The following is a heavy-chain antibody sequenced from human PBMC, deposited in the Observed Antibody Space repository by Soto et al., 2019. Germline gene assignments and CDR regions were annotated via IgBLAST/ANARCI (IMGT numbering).Heavy chain of an antibody. CDR2: INPSGGTT. D-gene: IGHD1-26*01. V-gene: IGHV1-46*01. CDR1: GYVFTSFF. CDR3: ARGRSGIYGGVDY. J-gene: IGHJ4*02. Sequence: ASVKVSCKASGYVFTSFFIHWVRQAPGQGLEWMGIINPSGGTTTHAQKFQGRVTMTRDTSTNTVYMEVSGLRSDDTAVYYCARGRSGIYGGVDYWGQGTLVTVSS.